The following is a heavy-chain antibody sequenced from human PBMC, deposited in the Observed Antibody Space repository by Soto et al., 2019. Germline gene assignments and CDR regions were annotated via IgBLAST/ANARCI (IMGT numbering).Heavy chain of an antibody. J-gene: IGHJ4*02. V-gene: IGHV1-69*08. CDR2: IIPILGIA. CDR3: AREPSPITMVRGVINSLDC. CDR1: GGTFSSYT. D-gene: IGHD3-10*01. Sequence: QVQLVQSGAEVEKPGSSVKVSCKASGGTFSSYTISWVRQAPGQGLEWMGRIIPILGIANYAQKFQGRVTITADKSTSTPYMDLSSLRSEDTAVYYCAREPSPITMVRGVINSLDCWGQGTLVTVSS.